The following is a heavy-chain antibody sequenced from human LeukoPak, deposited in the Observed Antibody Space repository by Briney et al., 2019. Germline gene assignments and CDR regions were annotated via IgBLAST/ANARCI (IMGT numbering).Heavy chain of an antibody. J-gene: IGHJ4*02. Sequence: GGSLRLSCAASGFTFSSYWMSWVRQAPGKGLEWVANIKQDGSEKYYVDSVKGRFTISRDNAKNSLYLQMNSPRAEDTAVYYCAKDGSYYDILTGYYSGEPLEYWGQGTLVTVSS. CDR1: GFTFSSYW. D-gene: IGHD3-9*01. V-gene: IGHV3-7*01. CDR2: IKQDGSEK. CDR3: AKDGSYYDILTGYYSGEPLEY.